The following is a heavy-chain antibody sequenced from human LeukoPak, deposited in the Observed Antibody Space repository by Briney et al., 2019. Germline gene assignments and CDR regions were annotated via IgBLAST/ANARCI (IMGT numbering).Heavy chain of an antibody. CDR3: ATFIVGVKFDP. J-gene: IGHJ5*02. V-gene: IGHV1-8*01. D-gene: IGHD1-26*01. Sequence: ASVKVSCKASGYTFNNDDINWVRQATGRGLEWMGWMNPNSGNTGYAQKFQGRVTMTRNTSINTAYMELSSLRPEDTAIYYCATFIVGVKFDPWGQGTLVTVSS. CDR2: MNPNSGNT. CDR1: GYTFNNDD.